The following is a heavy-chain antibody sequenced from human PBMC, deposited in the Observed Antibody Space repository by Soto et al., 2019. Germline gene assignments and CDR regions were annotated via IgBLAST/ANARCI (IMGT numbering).Heavy chain of an antibody. Sequence: PSETLSLTCAVYGGSFSGYYWSWIRQPPGKGLEWIGKINHSGSTNYNPSLTSRVTISVDTSKNQFSLKLSSVTGADTAVYYCARSRPAIVPAAMRVNYYYDMDVWGQGTTVTVSS. CDR3: ARSRPAIVPAAMRVNYYYDMDV. CDR2: INHSGST. J-gene: IGHJ6*02. V-gene: IGHV4-34*01. D-gene: IGHD2-2*01. CDR1: GGSFSGYY.